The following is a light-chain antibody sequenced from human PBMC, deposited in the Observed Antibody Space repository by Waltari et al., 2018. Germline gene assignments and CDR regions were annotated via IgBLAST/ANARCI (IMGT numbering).Light chain of an antibody. J-gene: IGLJ3*02. Sequence: QSALTQPASVSGSPGQSITISCTGTSSDIGTYNYVSWYQQHPGKAPKLMLYAFSNRPSGVSNRFSASKSGNTASLTISGLQAEDEADYYCSSYTSTDTWVFGGGTKLTVL. CDR2: AFS. CDR1: SSDIGTYNY. CDR3: SSYTSTDTWV. V-gene: IGLV2-14*03.